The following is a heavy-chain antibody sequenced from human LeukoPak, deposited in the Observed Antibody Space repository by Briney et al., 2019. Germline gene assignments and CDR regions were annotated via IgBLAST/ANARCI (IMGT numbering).Heavy chain of an antibody. CDR2: ISWNSGSI. V-gene: IGHV3-9*01. CDR3: AKDGGEGWFGELLARYYYYGMDV. D-gene: IGHD3-10*01. CDR1: GFTFDDYA. J-gene: IGHJ6*02. Sequence: PGRSLRLPCAASGFTFDDYAMHWVRQAPGKGLEWVSGISWNSGSIGYADSVKGRFTISRDNSKNTLYLQMNSLRAEDTAVYYCAKDGGEGWFGELLARYYYYGMDVWGQGTTVTVSS.